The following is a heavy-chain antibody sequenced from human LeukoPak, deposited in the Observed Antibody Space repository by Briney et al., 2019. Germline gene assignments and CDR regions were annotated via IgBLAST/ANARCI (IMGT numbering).Heavy chain of an antibody. CDR3: ARDGEYSSSPGAFDI. CDR1: GGTFSSYA. CDR2: IIPIFGTA. D-gene: IGHD6-6*01. V-gene: IGHV1-69*13. J-gene: IGHJ3*02. Sequence: SVKVSCKASGGTFSSYAISWVRQAPGQGLEWMGGIIPIFGTANYAQKFQGRVTITADESTSTAYMELSSLRSEDTAVYYCARDGEYSSSPGAFDIWGQGTMVTVSS.